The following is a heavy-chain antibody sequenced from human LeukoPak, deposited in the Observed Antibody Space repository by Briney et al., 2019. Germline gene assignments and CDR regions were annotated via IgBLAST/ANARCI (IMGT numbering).Heavy chain of an antibody. Sequence: GASVKVSCKASGYTFSGYAIHWVRQAPGQRFEWMGWINAGNGHTKYSQKFQGRVTITRDTSASTAYMELSSLRSEDTAVYYCARVAPYYYYGMDVWGQGTTVTVSS. CDR2: INAGNGHT. V-gene: IGHV1-3*01. J-gene: IGHJ6*02. CDR1: GYTFSGYA. CDR3: ARVAPYYYYGMDV.